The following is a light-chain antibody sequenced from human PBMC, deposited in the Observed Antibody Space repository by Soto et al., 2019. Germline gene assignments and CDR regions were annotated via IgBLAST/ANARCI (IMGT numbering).Light chain of an antibody. V-gene: IGKV1-39*01. CDR1: QSISSY. J-gene: IGKJ1*01. CDR2: AAS. CDR3: QQSYSTSWT. Sequence: DIQMTQSPSSLSASVGDRVTITCRASQSISSYLNWYQQKPGKAPKLLIYAASSLHSGVPSRFSGSGSGTDFTLTISSLQPEDFATYYCQQSYSTSWTVGQGTKVDIK.